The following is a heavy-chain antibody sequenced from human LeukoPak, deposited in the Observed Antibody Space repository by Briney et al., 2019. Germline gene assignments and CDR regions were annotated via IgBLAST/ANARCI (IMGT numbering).Heavy chain of an antibody. CDR2: IRAGGSTM. CDR3: ARGEYD. D-gene: IGHD3-10*01. CDR1: GFTFSRYG. Sequence: PGGSLRLSCAASGFTFSRYGMNWVRQAPGKGLGWMSYIRAGGSTMYYADSVKGRFTISRDNAKNALYLQMNSLRDEDTAVYYCARGEYDWGQGTLVTVSS. V-gene: IGHV3-48*02. J-gene: IGHJ4*02.